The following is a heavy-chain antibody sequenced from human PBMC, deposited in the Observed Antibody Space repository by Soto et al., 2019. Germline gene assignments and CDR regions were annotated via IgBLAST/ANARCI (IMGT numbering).Heavy chain of an antibody. D-gene: IGHD6-13*01. Sequence: GESLKISCKGSGYSFTNYWITWVRQMPGKGLEWMARIDPSDPYSNYSPSFQGHVTISTDKSTSTAYLQWSSLKASDTAIYYCASQGIAADDYWGQGTQVTVSS. CDR3: ASQGIAADDY. CDR2: IDPSDPYS. CDR1: GYSFTNYW. J-gene: IGHJ4*02. V-gene: IGHV5-10-1*01.